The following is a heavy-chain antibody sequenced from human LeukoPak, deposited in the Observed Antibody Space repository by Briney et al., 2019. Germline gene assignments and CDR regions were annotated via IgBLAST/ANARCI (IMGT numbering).Heavy chain of an antibody. CDR2: ISSNGGST. V-gene: IGHV3-64D*09. D-gene: IGHD2-15*01. CDR1: GFTFSSYA. CDR3: VKGPCSGGSCYLDY. Sequence: GGSLRLSCSASGFTFSSYAMHWVRQAPGKGLEYVSAISSNGGSTYYADSVKGRFSISRDNSKNTMYLQMSSLRAEDTAVYYCVKGPCSGGSCYLDYWGQGTLVTVSS. J-gene: IGHJ4*02.